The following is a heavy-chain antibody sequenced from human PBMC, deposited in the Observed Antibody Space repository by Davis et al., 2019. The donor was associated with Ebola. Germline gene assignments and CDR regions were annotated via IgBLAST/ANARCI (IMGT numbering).Heavy chain of an antibody. D-gene: IGHD6-19*01. CDR3: ARFKTQGYSSTFNYYYYGMDV. CDR2: ISYDGSNK. J-gene: IGHJ6*02. V-gene: IGHV3-30-3*01. Sequence: GESLKISCAASGFTFSSYAMHWVRQAPGKGLEWVAVISYDGSNKYYEDSVKGRFTISRDNSKNTPYLQMNSLRAEETALYYCARFKTQGYSSTFNYYYYGMDVWGQGTTVTVSS. CDR1: GFTFSSYA.